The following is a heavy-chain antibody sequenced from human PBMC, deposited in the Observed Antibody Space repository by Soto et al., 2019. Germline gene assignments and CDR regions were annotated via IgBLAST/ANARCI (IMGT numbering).Heavy chain of an antibody. CDR3: ARGRYGDY. D-gene: IGHD1-1*01. CDR1: GYAFTTYG. Sequence: QVHLVQSGAEVKKPGASVKVSCQGSGYAFTTYGITWVRQAPGQGLEWMGWLSAHNGNTNYARKLQGRVTVTRDTSTSTAYMERRSLRYDYTAVYYCARGRYGDYWGQGALFTVSS. V-gene: IGHV1-18*01. CDR2: LSAHNGNT. J-gene: IGHJ4*02.